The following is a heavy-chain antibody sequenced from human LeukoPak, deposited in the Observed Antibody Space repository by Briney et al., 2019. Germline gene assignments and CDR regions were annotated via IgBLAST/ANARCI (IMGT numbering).Heavy chain of an antibody. D-gene: IGHD6-13*01. J-gene: IGHJ4*02. Sequence: SQTLSLTCAISGDSVSSNSAAWNWIRQSPSRGLEWLGRTYYRSKWYNDYAVSVKSRITINPDTSKNQFSLQLNSVTPEDTAVYYCASASGYSSSWYSEPFDYWGQGTLVTVSS. V-gene: IGHV6-1*01. CDR2: TYYRSKWYN. CDR3: ASASGYSSSWYSEPFDY. CDR1: GDSVSSNSAA.